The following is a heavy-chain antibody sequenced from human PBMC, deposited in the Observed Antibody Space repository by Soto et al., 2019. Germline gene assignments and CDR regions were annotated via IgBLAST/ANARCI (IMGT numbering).Heavy chain of an antibody. CDR3: ARRGTYGDFDY. CDR1: GDSISRYY. J-gene: IGHJ4*02. Sequence: QVQLQESGPGLVKPSETLSLTCTVSGDSISRYYWSWIRQPPGKGLEWIGYIFYTGSTNYNSSLESRVTISIATSKNQFSLKLTSVTAADTAVYYCARRGTYGDFDYWGQGTLVTVSS. CDR2: IFYTGST. V-gene: IGHV4-59*08. D-gene: IGHD3-16*01.